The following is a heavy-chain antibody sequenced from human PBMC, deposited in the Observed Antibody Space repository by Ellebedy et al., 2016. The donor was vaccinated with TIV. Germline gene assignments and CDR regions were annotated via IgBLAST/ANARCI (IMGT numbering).Heavy chain of an antibody. Sequence: GESLKISCKGSGYSFRTYWITWVRQMPGKGLEWMGKIDPTDSYTNYSPSFQGLVTISADESASTAYLQWPSLKASYSATYYCSRHRGYGMDGWGQGTTVTVSS. D-gene: IGHD3-10*01. CDR3: SRHRGYGMDG. V-gene: IGHV5-10-1*01. CDR1: GYSFRTYW. CDR2: IDPTDSYT. J-gene: IGHJ6*02.